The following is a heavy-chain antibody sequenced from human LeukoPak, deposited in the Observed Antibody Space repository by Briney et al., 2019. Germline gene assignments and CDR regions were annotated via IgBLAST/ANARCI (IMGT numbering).Heavy chain of an antibody. J-gene: IGHJ4*02. V-gene: IGHV3-23*01. Sequence: PGGSLRLSCAASGFTFSTYAMSWVRQAPGKGLEWVSGISVGGGNTYYADSVKGRFTISGDNSKNTLYLQMNSLRAEDTAVYYCAKVKTGHSRHFDFDYWGQGTLVTVSS. D-gene: IGHD3-3*02. CDR3: AKVKTGHSRHFDFDY. CDR2: ISVGGGNT. CDR1: GFTFSTYA.